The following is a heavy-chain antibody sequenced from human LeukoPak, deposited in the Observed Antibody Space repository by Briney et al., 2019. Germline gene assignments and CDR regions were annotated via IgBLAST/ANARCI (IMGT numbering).Heavy chain of an antibody. J-gene: IGHJ4*02. D-gene: IGHD6-19*01. CDR3: AKTPQWLVDYFDY. Sequence: GGSLRLSCAASGFTFSSYAMSWVRQAPGKGLEWVSAISGSGGSTYYADSVKGRFTISRDNSNNTLYMQMNSLRAEDTAVYYCAKTPQWLVDYFDYWGQGTLVTVSS. CDR2: ISGSGGST. CDR1: GFTFSSYA. V-gene: IGHV3-23*01.